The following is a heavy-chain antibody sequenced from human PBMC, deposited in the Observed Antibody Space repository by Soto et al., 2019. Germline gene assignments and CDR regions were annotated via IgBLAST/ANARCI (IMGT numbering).Heavy chain of an antibody. Sequence: QVQLQESGPGLVKPSQTLSLTCTVSGGSISSGGYYWSWIRQHPGKGLAWIGYIYYSGGTYYNPSLKSRVTVSVDTSKNQFSLKLSSVAAADTAVYYCARGVNYYDSSGYPLDYWGQGTLVTVSS. CDR3: ARGVNYYDSSGYPLDY. CDR1: GGSISSGGYY. CDR2: IYYSGGT. V-gene: IGHV4-31*03. D-gene: IGHD3-22*01. J-gene: IGHJ4*02.